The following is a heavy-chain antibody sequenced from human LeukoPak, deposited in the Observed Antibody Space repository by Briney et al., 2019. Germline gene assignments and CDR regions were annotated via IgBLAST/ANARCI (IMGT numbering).Heavy chain of an antibody. CDR2: INHSGST. Sequence: SETLSLTCAVYGGSFSGYYWSWIRQPPGNGLEWIGEINHSGSTNYNPSLKSRVTISVDTSKNQFSLKLSPVTAADTAVYYCARGRGRRLLRSYFDYWGQGTLVTVPS. CDR1: GGSFSGYY. CDR3: ARGRGRRLLRSYFDY. D-gene: IGHD1-26*01. J-gene: IGHJ4*02. V-gene: IGHV4-34*01.